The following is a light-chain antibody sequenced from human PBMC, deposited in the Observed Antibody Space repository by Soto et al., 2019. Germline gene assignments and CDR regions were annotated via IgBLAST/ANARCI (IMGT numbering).Light chain of an antibody. CDR3: SSYAGRSMYV. CDR2: GVT. V-gene: IGLV2-8*01. J-gene: IGLJ1*01. CDR1: SSDVGTYDY. Sequence: QSALTQPPSASGSPGQSVTFSCTGTSSDVGTYDYVSWYQQYPGKAPKLLIYGVTRRPSGVPDRFSGSKSGNTAALTVSGPQAEDEAYYYCSSYAGRSMYVFGTGTKVTVL.